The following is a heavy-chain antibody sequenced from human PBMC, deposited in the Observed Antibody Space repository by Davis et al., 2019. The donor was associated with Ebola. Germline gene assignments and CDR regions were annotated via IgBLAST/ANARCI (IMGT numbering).Heavy chain of an antibody. CDR3: ARVAYGDYWRWFDS. CDR1: GFTFRSYR. Sequence: GASLKLSCTAPGFTFRSYRMHWVRHVPGKGLIWVSRINIDGSKINYADSVKGRSTLSRDNAKNTLYLQMNRLRAEDTAVYYCARVAYGDYWRWFDSWGQGTLVTVSS. CDR2: INIDGSKI. D-gene: IGHD4-17*01. V-gene: IGHV3-74*01. J-gene: IGHJ5*01.